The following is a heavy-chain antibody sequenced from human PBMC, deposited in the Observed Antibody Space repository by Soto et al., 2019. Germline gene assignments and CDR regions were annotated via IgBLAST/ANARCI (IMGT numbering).Heavy chain of an antibody. CDR1: GGTFRTAA. J-gene: IGHJ6*02. CDR3: ARDNDRPQLGGNYYYILDV. CDR2: IMPVVRTP. Sequence: QVQLEQSGAEVKKPGSSVKVSCKASGGTFRTAAISWVRQAPGQGLEWMGGIMPVVRTPDYAQKFQGRVTITADESTTTAYMELSGLRSDDTAVYYCARDNDRPQLGGNYYYILDVWGQGTTITVSS. V-gene: IGHV1-69*12. D-gene: IGHD2-8*01.